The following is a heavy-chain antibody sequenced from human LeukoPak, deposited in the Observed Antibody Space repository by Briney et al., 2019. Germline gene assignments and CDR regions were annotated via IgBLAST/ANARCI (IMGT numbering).Heavy chain of an antibody. CDR3: AGTRVGASNFDY. CDR2: IYYSGST. J-gene: IGHJ4*02. V-gene: IGHV4-59*01. D-gene: IGHD1-26*01. CDR1: GDSISSYY. Sequence: SETLSLTCTVSGDSISSYYWSWIRQPPGKGLEWIGYIYYSGSTNYNPSLKSRVTISVDTSKNQFSLKLSSVTAADTAVYYCAGTRVGASNFDYWGQGTLVTVSS.